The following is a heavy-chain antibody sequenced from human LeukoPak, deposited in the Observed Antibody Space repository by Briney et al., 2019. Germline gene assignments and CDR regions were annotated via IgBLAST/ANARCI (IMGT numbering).Heavy chain of an antibody. D-gene: IGHD6-13*01. Sequence: GGSLRLSCAASGFTFSSYAMHWVRQAPGKGLEWVAVISYDGSNKYYADSVKGRFTISRDNSKNTLYLQMNSLRAEDTAVYYCARDKHIAAAYYFYYIDVWGKGTTVTISS. V-gene: IGHV3-30*04. J-gene: IGHJ6*03. CDR3: ARDKHIAAAYYFYYIDV. CDR2: ISYDGSNK. CDR1: GFTFSSYA.